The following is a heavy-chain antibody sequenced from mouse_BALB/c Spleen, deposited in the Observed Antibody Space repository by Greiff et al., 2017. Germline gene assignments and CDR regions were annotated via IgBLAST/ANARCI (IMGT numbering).Heavy chain of an antibody. CDR2: ISNLAYSI. J-gene: IGHJ1*01. CDR1: GFTFSDYG. CDR3: ARNEGVLRYFDV. V-gene: IGHV5-15*02. D-gene: IGHD1-1*01. Sequence: EVQGVESGGGLVQPGGSRTLSCAASGFTFSDYGMAWVRQSPGKGPEWVAFISNLAYSIYYADTVTGRFTISRENAKNTLYLEMSSLRSEDTAMYYCARNEGVLRYFDVWGAGTTVTVSS.